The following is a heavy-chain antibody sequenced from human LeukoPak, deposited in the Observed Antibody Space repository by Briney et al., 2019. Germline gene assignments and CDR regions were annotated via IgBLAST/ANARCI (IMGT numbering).Heavy chain of an antibody. CDR3: ARGASSGWSDAFDI. J-gene: IGHJ3*02. CDR2: INHSGST. D-gene: IGHD6-19*01. CDR1: GGSFSGYY. V-gene: IGHV4-34*01. Sequence: SSETLSLTCAVYGGSFSGYYWSWIRQPPGKGLEWIGEINHSGSTNYNPSLKSRVTISVDTSKNQFSLKLSSVTAADTTVYYCARGASSGWSDAFDIWGLGTMVTVSA.